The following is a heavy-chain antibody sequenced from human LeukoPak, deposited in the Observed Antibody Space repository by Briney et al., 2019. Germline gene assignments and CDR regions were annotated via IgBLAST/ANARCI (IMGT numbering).Heavy chain of an antibody. Sequence: ASVKVSCKASGDTFTSYDINWVRQATGQGLEWMGWMNPNSGDTGYAQKFQGRVTMTRDTSISTAYMELSSLRSEDTAVYYCARSPNYYDSSGYYSPFDYWGQGTLVTVSS. CDR1: GDTFTSYD. D-gene: IGHD3-22*01. V-gene: IGHV1-8*01. CDR3: ARSPNYYDSSGYYSPFDY. CDR2: MNPNSGDT. J-gene: IGHJ4*02.